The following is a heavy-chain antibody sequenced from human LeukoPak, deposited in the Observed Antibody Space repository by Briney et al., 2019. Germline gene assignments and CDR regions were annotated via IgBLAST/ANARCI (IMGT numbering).Heavy chain of an antibody. CDR2: INPNNGGT. D-gene: IGHD1-26*01. CDR3: ATGLEGATSFDY. V-gene: IGHV1-2*02. J-gene: IGHJ4*02. CDR1: GYTFTGYY. Sequence: ASVKVSCKDSGYTFTGYYMHWVRQAPGQGLEWMGWINPNNGGTNYAQKFQGRVTMTRDTSISTAYMELTSLRSDDTAVYYCATGLEGATSFDYWGQGTLVTVSS.